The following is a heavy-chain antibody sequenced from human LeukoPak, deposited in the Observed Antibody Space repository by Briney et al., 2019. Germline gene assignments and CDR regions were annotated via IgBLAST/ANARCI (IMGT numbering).Heavy chain of an antibody. V-gene: IGHV1-8*01. CDR1: GYTFTNDD. J-gene: IGHJ4*02. D-gene: IGHD6-19*01. CDR3: ARDGGAVAGRFDY. CDR2: MNSNSGNT. Sequence: ASVKVSCKASGYTFTNDDISWVRQATGQGLEWIGKMNSNSGNTGYAQKFQGRVTMTRDTSTSTVYMELSSLRSEDTAVYYCARDGGAVAGRFDYWGQGTLVTVSS.